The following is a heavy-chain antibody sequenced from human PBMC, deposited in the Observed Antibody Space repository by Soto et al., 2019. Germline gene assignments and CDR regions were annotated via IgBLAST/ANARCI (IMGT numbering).Heavy chain of an antibody. CDR3: AVASGTEYGAYRHWFDP. CDR1: GGTFSSYA. Sequence: QVQLVQSGAEVKKPGSSVKVSCKASGGTFSSYAISWVRQAPGQGLEWMGGIIPIFGTANYAQKFQGRDTITPDESKSTAYMDLSSLRSQDTAVYYCAVASGTEYGAYRHWFDPWGQGTPVTGSS. J-gene: IGHJ5*02. V-gene: IGHV1-69*05. D-gene: IGHD4-17*01. CDR2: IIPIFGTA.